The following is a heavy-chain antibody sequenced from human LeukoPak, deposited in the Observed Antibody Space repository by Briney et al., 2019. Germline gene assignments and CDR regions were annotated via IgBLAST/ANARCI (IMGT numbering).Heavy chain of an antibody. CDR3: ARHAPVYYYGSGTFFDY. V-gene: IGHV4-59*08. Sequence: SETLSLTCTVSGGSISSYYWSWIRQPPGKGLEWIGYIYYSGSTNYNPSLKSRVAISVDTSKNRFSLKLSSVTAADTAVYYCARHAPVYYYGSGTFFDYWGQGTLVTVSS. CDR1: GGSISSYY. CDR2: IYYSGST. D-gene: IGHD3-10*01. J-gene: IGHJ4*02.